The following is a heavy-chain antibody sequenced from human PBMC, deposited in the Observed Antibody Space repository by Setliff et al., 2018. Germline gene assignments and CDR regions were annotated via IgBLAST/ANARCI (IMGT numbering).Heavy chain of an antibody. CDR1: GGSISSSY. J-gene: IGHJ4*02. V-gene: IGHV4-59*01. CDR2: IYSSGST. CDR3: ARARDGIDFDYFDY. Sequence: SETLSLTCTVSGGSISSSYWSWIRQPPGKGLEWIGYIYSSGSTNNNPSLKSRATISVDTSKNQFSLKLSSVTAADTAVYYCARARDGIDFDYFDYWGRGTPVTVS.